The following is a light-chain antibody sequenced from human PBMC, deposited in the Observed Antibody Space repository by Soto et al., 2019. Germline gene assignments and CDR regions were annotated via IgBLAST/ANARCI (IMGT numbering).Light chain of an antibody. Sequence: EIVMTHSPATLSVSPWEIATLSCRASQSVSSNLAWYQQKTGQAPRLLIFDASSLKSGVPSRFSGSGSGTEFTLTISRLQPDDVATYYCLQYSSHSWTFGQGTKVDIK. CDR1: QSVSSN. CDR2: DAS. CDR3: LQYSSHSWT. J-gene: IGKJ1*01. V-gene: IGKV3-15*01.